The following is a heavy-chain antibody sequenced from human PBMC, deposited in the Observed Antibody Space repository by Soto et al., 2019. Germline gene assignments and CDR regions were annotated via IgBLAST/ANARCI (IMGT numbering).Heavy chain of an antibody. CDR2: ISAYNGNT. CDR3: ARDRGSGWYPGGY. Sequence: QVQLVQSGAEVKKPGASVKVSCKASGYTFTSYGIGGLGKAPEQGLEWMGWISAYNGNTNYAQKLKGRVTMTTDTSTSTAYMELRSLRSDDTAVYYCARDRGSGWYPGGYWGQGTLVTVSS. D-gene: IGHD6-19*01. CDR1: GYTFTSYG. V-gene: IGHV1-18*01. J-gene: IGHJ4*02.